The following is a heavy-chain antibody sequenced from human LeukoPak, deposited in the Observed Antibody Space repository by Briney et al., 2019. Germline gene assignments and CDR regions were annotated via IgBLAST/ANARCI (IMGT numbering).Heavy chain of an antibody. J-gene: IGHJ4*02. Sequence: GGSLRLSCADSGFTFSSYAMSWVRQAPGKGLEWVSLISTSGRTHYADSVQGRFTISRDNSKNTLSLHMNSLRAEDTAVYYCARDLDSSGYYHVVDSWGQGALVTVSS. CDR2: ISTSGRT. D-gene: IGHD3-22*01. CDR1: GFTFSSYA. CDR3: ARDLDSSGYYHVVDS. V-gene: IGHV3-23*01.